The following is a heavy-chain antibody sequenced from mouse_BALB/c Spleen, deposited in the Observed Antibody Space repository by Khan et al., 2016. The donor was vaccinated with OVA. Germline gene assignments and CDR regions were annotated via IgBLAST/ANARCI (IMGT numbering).Heavy chain of an antibody. D-gene: IGHD2-14*01. CDR1: GYSITSEYA. J-gene: IGHJ4*01. V-gene: IGHV3-2*02. CDR2: ISSTGST. Sequence: EVQLVESGPGLVKPSQSLSLTCTVTGYSITSEYAWNWIRQFPGNKLEWMGFISSTGSTSYNPSLKSRIPITRDTSKNQFFLQLKSVTTEDTATYYGARSLYYSYGYALYFWGQGTSVTVSS. CDR3: ARSLYYSYGYALYF.